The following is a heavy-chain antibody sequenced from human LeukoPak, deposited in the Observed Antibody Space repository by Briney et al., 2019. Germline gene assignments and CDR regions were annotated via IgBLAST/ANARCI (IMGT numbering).Heavy chain of an antibody. CDR2: LYRAGDT. V-gene: IGHV3-66*01. J-gene: IGHJ5*02. Sequence: GGSLTLSCAAFGFTVSSNYMSGVRQPPGEGLEGVAVLYRAGDTYYADSVKGRFTISRDDSKNTLYLQMNTVRVEDTAVYYCARDAYDNTESVRWFDPWGQGTLVTVSS. D-gene: IGHD3-9*01. CDR3: ARDAYDNTESVRWFDP. CDR1: GFTVSSNY.